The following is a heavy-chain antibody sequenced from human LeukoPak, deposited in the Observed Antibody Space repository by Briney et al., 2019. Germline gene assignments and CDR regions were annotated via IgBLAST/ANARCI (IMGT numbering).Heavy chain of an antibody. CDR3: ARDLRGGYDDLFDY. V-gene: IGHV3-23*01. J-gene: IGHJ4*02. CDR1: GFSFSSYS. Sequence: PGGSLRLSCTTSGFSFSSYSMSGCRQSPGKGLQGGSAINDDTANYTDTVKGRFTISRHNSKNPLYLQMNSLRAEDTALYYCARDLRGGYDDLFDYWGQGTLVTVSS. CDR2: INDDTA. D-gene: IGHD5-12*01.